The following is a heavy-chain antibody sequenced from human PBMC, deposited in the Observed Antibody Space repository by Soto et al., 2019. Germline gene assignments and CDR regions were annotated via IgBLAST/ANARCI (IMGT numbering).Heavy chain of an antibody. J-gene: IGHJ4*02. Sequence: QVQLLESGGGLVKPGGSLRLSCAASGFTFSDYYMTWLRQAPGKGLEWISYISSSGETTSYADSVKGRFTISRDNAKKSLYLQMNSLRADDTAVYYCAREPLQYKSSWYYFYWGQGTLVTVSS. D-gene: IGHD6-13*01. CDR2: ISSSGETT. CDR1: GFTFSDYY. CDR3: AREPLQYKSSWYYFY. V-gene: IGHV3-11*01.